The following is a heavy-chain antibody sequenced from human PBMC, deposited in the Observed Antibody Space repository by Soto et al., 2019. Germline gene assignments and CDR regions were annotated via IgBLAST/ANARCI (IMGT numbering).Heavy chain of an antibody. CDR2: ISSTTNYI. J-gene: IGHJ5*02. CDR1: GFTFTRYS. V-gene: IGHV3-21*06. D-gene: IGHD2-15*01. Sequence: PGGSLRLSCAASGFTFTRYSMNWVRQAPGKGLEWVSSISSTTNYIYYGDSMKGRFTISRDNGKNSLYLEMMSLTAEDTAIYYCVRGGGGGLFDPWGQGTMVTVSS. CDR3: VRGGGGGLFDP.